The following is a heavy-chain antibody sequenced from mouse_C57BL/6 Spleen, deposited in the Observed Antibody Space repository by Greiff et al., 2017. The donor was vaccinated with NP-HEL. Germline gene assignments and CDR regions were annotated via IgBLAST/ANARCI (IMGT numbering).Heavy chain of an antibody. CDR2: IDPENGDT. Sequence: VQLKESGAELVRPGASVKLSCTASGFNIKDDYMHWVKQRPEQGLEWIGWIDPENGDTEYASKFQGKATITADTSSNTAYLQLSSLTSEDTAVYYCTTLIKGFHYYAMDYWGQGTSVTVSS. D-gene: IGHD2-4*01. V-gene: IGHV14-4*01. J-gene: IGHJ4*01. CDR3: TTLIKGFHYYAMDY. CDR1: GFNIKDDY.